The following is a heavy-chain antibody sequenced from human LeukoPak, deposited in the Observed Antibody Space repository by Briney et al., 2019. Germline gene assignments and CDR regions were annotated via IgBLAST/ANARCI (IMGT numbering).Heavy chain of an antibody. V-gene: IGHV1-69*13. CDR3: ARANGYSYGYQFDY. D-gene: IGHD5-18*01. CDR2: IIPIFGTA. Sequence: GASVKVSCKGSGGTFSRYAIRWVRQAPGQGLEWMGGIIPIFGTANYAQKFQGRVTITADESTSTAYMELSSLRSEDTAVYYCARANGYSYGYQFDYWGQGTLVTVSS. J-gene: IGHJ4*02. CDR1: GGTFSRYA.